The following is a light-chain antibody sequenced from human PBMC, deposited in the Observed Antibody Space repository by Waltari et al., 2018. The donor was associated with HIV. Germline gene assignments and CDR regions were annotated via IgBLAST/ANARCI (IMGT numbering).Light chain of an antibody. CDR1: SNDIGHYNF. J-gene: IGLJ2*01. CDR2: DVT. CDR3: VSYTEKDTFLL. V-gene: IGLV2-8*01. Sequence: HSALTQPPSASGSPGQSVAISCTGSSNDIGHYNFVPWYQHHPGKAPKLLIYDVTRRPPGIPDRFSGTKSGYTASLTVSDLQVEDEADYYCVSYTEKDTFLLFGGGTKLAV.